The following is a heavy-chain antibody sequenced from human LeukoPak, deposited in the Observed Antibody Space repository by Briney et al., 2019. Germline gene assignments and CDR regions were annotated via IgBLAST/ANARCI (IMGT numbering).Heavy chain of an antibody. D-gene: IGHD2-2*01. J-gene: IGHJ6*02. CDR2: INPNSGGT. Sequence: ASVKVSCKASGYTFTGYYMHWVRQAPGQGLEWMGWINPNSGGTNYAQKFQGGVTMTRDTSISTAYMELSRLRSDDTAVYYCAAHYCSSTSCYGLYYGMDVWGQGTTVTVSS. CDR3: AAHYCSSTSCYGLYYGMDV. CDR1: GYTFTGYY. V-gene: IGHV1-2*02.